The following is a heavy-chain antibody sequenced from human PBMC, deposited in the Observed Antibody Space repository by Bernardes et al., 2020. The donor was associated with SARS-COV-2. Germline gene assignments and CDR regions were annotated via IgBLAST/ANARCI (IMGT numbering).Heavy chain of an antibody. J-gene: IGHJ6*02. CDR3: ARDSGGYLNV. Sequence: SCKASGYTFTSYYMHWVRQAPGKGLEWVAVISYDGSNKYYADSVKGRFTISRDNSKNTLYLQMNSLRAEDTAVYYCARDSGGYLNVWGQGTTVTVSS. CDR2: ISYDGSNK. CDR1: GYTFTSYY. V-gene: IGHV3-30-3*01. D-gene: IGHD1-26*01.